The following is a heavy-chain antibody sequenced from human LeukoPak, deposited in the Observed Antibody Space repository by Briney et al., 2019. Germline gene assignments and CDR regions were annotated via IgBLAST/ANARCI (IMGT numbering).Heavy chain of an antibody. J-gene: IGHJ4*02. Sequence: GGSLRLSCAASGVTFGDYGLSWVRQAPGKGLEWVSTINWNGGSTGYADSVKGRFTISRDNAKNSLYLQMNSLRAEDTALYYCATVSDISVAAYFDYWGQGTLVTVSS. CDR1: GVTFGDYG. V-gene: IGHV3-20*04. CDR3: ATVSDISVAAYFDY. CDR2: INWNGGST. D-gene: IGHD6-19*01.